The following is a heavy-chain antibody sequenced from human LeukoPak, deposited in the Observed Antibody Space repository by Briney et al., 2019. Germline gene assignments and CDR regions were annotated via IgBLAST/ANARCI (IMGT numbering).Heavy chain of an antibody. J-gene: IGHJ5*02. CDR1: GGSISSYY. CDR2: IYSSGTT. CDR3: ARHFYSVSDWFDP. Sequence: SETLSLTCTVSGGSISSYYWSWIRQPAGKGLEWIGRIYSSGTTNYNPSLNSRVAMSVDTSRNELSLKLISVTADDTSMYYCARHFYSVSDWFDPWGQGTVVIVS. D-gene: IGHD2-15*01. V-gene: IGHV4-4*07.